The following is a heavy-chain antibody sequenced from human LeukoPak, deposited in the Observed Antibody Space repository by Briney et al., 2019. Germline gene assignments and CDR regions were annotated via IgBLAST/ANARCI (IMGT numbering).Heavy chain of an antibody. CDR3: ARHLPWSGFDP. CDR2: IYYSGST. V-gene: IGHV4-59*11. Sequence: SETLSLTCTVSGVSISSHYWSWIRQPPGKGLEWIGYIYYSGSTNYNPSLKSRVTISVDTSKNQFSLKLSSVTAADTAVYYCARHLPWSGFDPWGQGTLVTVSS. J-gene: IGHJ5*02. CDR1: GVSISSHY.